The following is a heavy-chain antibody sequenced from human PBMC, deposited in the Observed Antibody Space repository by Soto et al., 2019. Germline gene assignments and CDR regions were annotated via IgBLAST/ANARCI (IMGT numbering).Heavy chain of an antibody. CDR3: GGQDYGAKGYYFEN. CDR1: NGSISSRSSY. Sequence: QLQLQESGSGLVKPSETLSLTCTVSNGSISSRSSYWGWIRQTPGKGLEWIGSIYYIGNTYYNPSLKSGVTISIDTSKTQFSLKLNSVTAADTAVYFCGGQDYGAKGYYFENWCQGTLVTVSS. V-gene: IGHV4-39*01. J-gene: IGHJ4*02. CDR2: IYYIGNT. D-gene: IGHD4-17*01.